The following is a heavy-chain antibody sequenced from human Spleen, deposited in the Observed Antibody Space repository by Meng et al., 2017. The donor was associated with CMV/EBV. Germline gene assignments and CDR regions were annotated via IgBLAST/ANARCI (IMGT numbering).Heavy chain of an antibody. D-gene: IGHD7-27*01. CDR3: AKELGNDYYYYGMDV. J-gene: IGHJ6*02. CDR2: INPNSGGT. V-gene: IGHV1-2*02. Sequence: ASVKVSCKGSEYNFASYGITWVRQAPGQGLEWMGWINPNSGGTNYAQKFQGRVTMTRDTSISTAYMELSRLRSDDTAVYYCAKELGNDYYYYGMDVWGQGTTVTVSS. CDR1: EYNFASYG.